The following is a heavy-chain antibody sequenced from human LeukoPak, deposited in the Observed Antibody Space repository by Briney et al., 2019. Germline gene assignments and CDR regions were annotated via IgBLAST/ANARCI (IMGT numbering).Heavy chain of an antibody. D-gene: IGHD1-26*01. J-gene: IGHJ6*02. Sequence: GGSLRLSCAASGFTFSSYAMHWVRQAPGKGLEWVAVISYDGSNKYYADSVKGRFTISRDNSKNTLYLQMNSLRAEDTAVYYCAKETGATPYYYYGMDVWGQGTTVTVSS. V-gene: IGHV3-30-3*01. CDR2: ISYDGSNK. CDR1: GFTFSSYA. CDR3: AKETGATPYYYYGMDV.